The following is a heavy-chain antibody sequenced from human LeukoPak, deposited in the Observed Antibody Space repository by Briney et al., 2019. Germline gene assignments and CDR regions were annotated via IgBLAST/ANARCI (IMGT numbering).Heavy chain of an antibody. CDR1: GFTFSSYA. V-gene: IGHV3-23*01. D-gene: IGHD6-19*01. Sequence: GGSLRLSCAASGFTFSSYAMSWVGQAQGKGREGVSAISGSGGSTYYADSGKGRFTISRDNSKNTLYLQMNSLRAEDTAVYYCAKKTGSSGAYFDYWGQGTLVTVSS. CDR2: ISGSGGST. CDR3: AKKTGSSGAYFDY. J-gene: IGHJ4*02.